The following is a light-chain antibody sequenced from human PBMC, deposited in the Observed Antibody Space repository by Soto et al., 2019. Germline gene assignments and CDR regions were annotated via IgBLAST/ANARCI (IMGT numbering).Light chain of an antibody. V-gene: IGLV2-8*01. CDR1: SSDVGGYDY. J-gene: IGLJ2*01. Sequence: QSALTQRPSASGSPGQSVTISCTGTSSDVGGYDYVSWFQQHPDKAPKLMIYEVSKRPSGVPDRFSGSKSDNTASLTVSGLQAEDEADYYCTSYAGNKVIFGGGTKLTVL. CDR3: TSYAGNKVI. CDR2: EVS.